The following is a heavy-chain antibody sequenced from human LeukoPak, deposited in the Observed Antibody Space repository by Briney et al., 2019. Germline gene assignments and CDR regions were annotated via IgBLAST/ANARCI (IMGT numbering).Heavy chain of an antibody. J-gene: IGHJ4*02. D-gene: IGHD1/OR15-1a*01. CDR2: ISGNGERT. CDR1: GFTFSYYP. CDR3: AREGTPGSNDY. Sequence: GGSLRRSCAASGFTFSYYPMHWVRQAPGKGPEYVAAISGNGERTYYADSVKGRFTISRDNSRNTLYLQMGSLRIEDMALYYCAREGTPGSNDYWGQGTLVTVSS. V-gene: IGHV3-64*02.